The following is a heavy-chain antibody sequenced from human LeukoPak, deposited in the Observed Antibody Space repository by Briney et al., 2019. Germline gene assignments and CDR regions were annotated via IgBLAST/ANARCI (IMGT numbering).Heavy chain of an antibody. D-gene: IGHD3-10*01. CDR3: AYYYGPQGYWYFDL. V-gene: IGHV4-39*01. J-gene: IGHJ2*01. CDR2: IYYSGST. Sequence: SETLSLTCTVSGGSISSSSYYWGWIRQPPGKGLEWIGSIYYSGSTYYNPSLKSRVTISVDTSKNQFSLKLSSVTAADTAVYYCAYYYGPQGYWYFDLWGRGTLVTVSS. CDR1: GGSISSSSYY.